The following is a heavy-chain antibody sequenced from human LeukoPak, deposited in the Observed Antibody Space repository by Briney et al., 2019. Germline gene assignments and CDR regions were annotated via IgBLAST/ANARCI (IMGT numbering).Heavy chain of an antibody. CDR2: FYSGGST. Sequence: PGGALRLSCSASGVTVSSNYMSWVRRAPRGGREEGSGFYSGGSTYYADSGKGRSTISRDNSKNTLYLQMNSLRAEDTGVYYCARGGAFIPAKPFDYWGQGTLVTVSS. J-gene: IGHJ4*02. D-gene: IGHD2-2*01. CDR3: ARGGAFIPAKPFDY. V-gene: IGHV3-53*01. CDR1: GVTVSSNY.